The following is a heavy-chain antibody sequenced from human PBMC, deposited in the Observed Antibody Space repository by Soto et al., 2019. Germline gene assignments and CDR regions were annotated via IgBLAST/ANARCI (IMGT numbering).Heavy chain of an antibody. CDR3: AGRGDSRGGSYYSPYVMDV. CDR1: GGTFSSYA. CDR2: IIPIFGTA. V-gene: IGHV1-69*12. D-gene: IGHD2-15*01. Sequence: QVQLVQSGAEVKKPGSSVKVSCKASGGTFSSYAISWVRQAAGQGLEWMGGIIPIFGTANYAQKFQGRVTITADESTSTAYVELSSLSSEDTAVYYCAGRGDSRGGSYYSPYVMDVWGQGTTVTVSS. J-gene: IGHJ6*02.